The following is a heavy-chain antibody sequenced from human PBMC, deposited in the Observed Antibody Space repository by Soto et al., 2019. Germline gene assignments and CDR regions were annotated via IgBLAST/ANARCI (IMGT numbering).Heavy chain of an antibody. CDR1: GFTFSGSA. CDR3: TRHSGADRDPPNTDY. V-gene: IGHV3-73*01. CDR2: IRSKANSYAT. J-gene: IGHJ4*02. D-gene: IGHD6-6*01. Sequence: EGSLRLSCAASGFTFSGSAMHWVRQASGKGLEWVGRIRSKANSYATAYAASVKGRFTISRDDSKNTAYLQMNSLKTEDTAVYYCTRHSGADRDPPNTDYWGQGTLVTVSS.